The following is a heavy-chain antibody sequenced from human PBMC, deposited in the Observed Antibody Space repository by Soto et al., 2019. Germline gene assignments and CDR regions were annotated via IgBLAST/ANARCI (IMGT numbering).Heavy chain of an antibody. CDR3: ARPAAGMRTWLDP. J-gene: IGHJ5*02. Sequence: PGESLKISCKGSGYIFDAYWIGWVRQMPGKGLEWMGIIYPSDSDTRYSPSFQGQVTISVDKSINTAYLHWSSLKASDTAMYYFARPAAGMRTWLDPWGQGTLVTVAS. D-gene: IGHD6-13*01. V-gene: IGHV5-51*01. CDR1: GYIFDAYW. CDR2: IYPSDSDT.